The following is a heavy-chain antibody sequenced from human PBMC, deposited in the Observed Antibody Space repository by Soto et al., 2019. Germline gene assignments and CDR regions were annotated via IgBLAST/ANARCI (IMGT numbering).Heavy chain of an antibody. CDR3: ARDPSGISVVVIIPVNIKDYYYYGMDI. CDR1: GYTFTSYG. Sequence: GASVKVSCKSSGYTFTSYGISWVRQAPGQGLEWMGWISAYNGNTNYAQKLQGRVTMTTDTSTSTAYMELRSLRSDDTAVYYCARDPSGISVVVIIPVNIKDYYYYGMDIWGQGTTVTVSS. V-gene: IGHV1-18*01. J-gene: IGHJ6*02. D-gene: IGHD3-3*01. CDR2: ISAYNGNT.